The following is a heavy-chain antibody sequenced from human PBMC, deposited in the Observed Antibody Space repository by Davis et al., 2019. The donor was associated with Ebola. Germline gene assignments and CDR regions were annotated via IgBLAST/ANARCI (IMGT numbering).Heavy chain of an antibody. CDR2: VYYTGTT. V-gene: IGHV4-39*07. D-gene: IGHD5-18*01. Sequence: SETLSLTCTVSGGSISSSSYFWGWIRQPPGKGLEWIANVYYTGTTYYNPSLKSRVTISVDTSKNQFSLKVKSVTAADTGFYYCARVDTEDYYHYNGMDVWGKGTAVTVSS. CDR3: ARVDTEDYYHYNGMDV. CDR1: GGSISSSSYF. J-gene: IGHJ6*04.